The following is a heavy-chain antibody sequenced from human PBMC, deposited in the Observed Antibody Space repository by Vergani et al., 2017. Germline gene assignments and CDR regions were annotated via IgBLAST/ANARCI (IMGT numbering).Heavy chain of an antibody. Sequence: EVQMVESGGGLVKPGGSLRLSCVASGFTFSHYSMNWVRQAPGKGLEWVSSISSSSSYIYYADSVKGRFTISRDNAKNSLYLQMNSLRAEDTAVYYCARGLXDCTHIRCSPPSYWGQGTQVTVSS. CDR1: GFTFSHYS. D-gene: IGHD2-8*01. V-gene: IGHV3-21*01. J-gene: IGHJ4*02. CDR3: ARGLXDCTHIRCSPPSY. CDR2: ISSSSSYI.